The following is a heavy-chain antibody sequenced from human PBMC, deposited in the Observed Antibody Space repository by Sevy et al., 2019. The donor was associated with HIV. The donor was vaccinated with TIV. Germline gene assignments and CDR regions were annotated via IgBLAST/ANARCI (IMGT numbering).Heavy chain of an antibody. Sequence: ASVKVSCKTTGYIFSDYNMHWVRQAPGQGLEWMALINPNSGVTIYAQKFRGRVSLTRDTSMSTAYMELSALTSDDMAVYYCVREDNNAPRTLLSFDIWGQGTMVTVSS. J-gene: IGHJ3*02. D-gene: IGHD1-20*01. CDR1: GYIFSDYN. CDR2: INPNSGVT. V-gene: IGHV1-2*06. CDR3: VREDNNAPRTLLSFDI.